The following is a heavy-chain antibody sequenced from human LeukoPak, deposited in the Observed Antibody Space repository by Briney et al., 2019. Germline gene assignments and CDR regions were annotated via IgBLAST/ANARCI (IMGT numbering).Heavy chain of an antibody. J-gene: IGHJ5*02. Sequence: PSETLSLTCAVYGGSFSGYYWGWLRQPPGKGLEWIGSIYHSGSTYYNPSLKSQVTISVDKSKNQFSLKLTSVTAADTAVYYCARGYSSSWYLNWFDPWGQGTLVTVSS. D-gene: IGHD6-13*01. CDR1: GGSFSGYY. V-gene: IGHV4-38-2*01. CDR3: ARGYSSSWYLNWFDP. CDR2: IYHSGST.